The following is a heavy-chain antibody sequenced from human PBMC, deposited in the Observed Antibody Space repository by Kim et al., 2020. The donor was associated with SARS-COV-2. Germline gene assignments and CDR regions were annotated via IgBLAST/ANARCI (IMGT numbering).Heavy chain of an antibody. J-gene: IGHJ3*02. CDR2: IIPIFGTA. V-gene: IGHV1-69*13. D-gene: IGHD2-2*01. CDR1: GGTFSSYA. Sequence: SVKVSCKASGGTFSSYAISWVRQAPGQGLEWMGGIIPIFGTANYAQKFQGRVTITADESTSTAYMELSSLRSEDTAVYYCARSLVSYCSSTSCYASVAFDIWGQGTMVTVSS. CDR3: ARSLVSYCSSTSCYASVAFDI.